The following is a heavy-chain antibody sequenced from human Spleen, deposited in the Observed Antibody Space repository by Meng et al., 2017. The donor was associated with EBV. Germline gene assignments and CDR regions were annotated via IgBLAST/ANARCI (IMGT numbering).Heavy chain of an antibody. D-gene: IGHD1-7*01. V-gene: IGHV4-4*02. CDR1: GGSIRSVNW. J-gene: IGHJ4*02. Sequence: QVHLPESGPGLVKPSGTLSLTCAVSGGSIRSVNWWSWVRQPPGKGLEWIADFFHSGNTNYNASLKSRVSISVDKSKNQFSLDLTSVTAADTAVYYCAAVLASTGTKWGQGTLVTVSS. CDR3: AAVLASTGTK. CDR2: FFHSGNT.